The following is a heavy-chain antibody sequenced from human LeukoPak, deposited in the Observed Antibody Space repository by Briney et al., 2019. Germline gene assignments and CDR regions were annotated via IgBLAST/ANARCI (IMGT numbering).Heavy chain of an antibody. CDR2: IVVGSGNT. Sequence: SVKVSCKASGFTFTSSAMQWVRQARGQRLEWIGWIVVGSGNTNYAQKFQERVTITRDMSTSTAYMELSSLRSKDTAVYYCAVNQISYYGMDVWGQGTTVTVSS. V-gene: IGHV1-58*02. D-gene: IGHD1-14*01. CDR3: AVNQISYYGMDV. J-gene: IGHJ6*02. CDR1: GFTFTSSA.